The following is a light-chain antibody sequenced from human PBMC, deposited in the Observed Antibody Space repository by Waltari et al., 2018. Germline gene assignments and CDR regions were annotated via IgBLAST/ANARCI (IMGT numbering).Light chain of an antibody. CDR2: DAS. CDR1: QSISTY. Sequence: DIVLTQSPATLSLSPGERATLTCRASQSISTYLAWYQQKPGQTPRLLIYDASKRATGIPARFRGSGSGTDFTLTISSLEPEDFAVYYCHHRNNWPPGTFGQGTKVEVE. V-gene: IGKV3-11*01. J-gene: IGKJ1*01. CDR3: HHRNNWPPGT.